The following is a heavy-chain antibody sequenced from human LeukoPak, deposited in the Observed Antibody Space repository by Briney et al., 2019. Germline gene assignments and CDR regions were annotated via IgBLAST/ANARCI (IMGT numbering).Heavy chain of an antibody. D-gene: IGHD2-2*01. CDR3: AKADCSGTSCYEFDY. Sequence: GGSLRLSCAASGFTFSDYYMSWIRQAPGKGLEWVSYISSSGSTRKYADSVKGRFTISRDNAKNSLYLQMNSLRDEDTAVYYCAKADCSGTSCYEFDYWGQGTLVTVSS. J-gene: IGHJ4*02. CDR1: GFTFSDYY. CDR2: ISSSGSTR. V-gene: IGHV3-11*04.